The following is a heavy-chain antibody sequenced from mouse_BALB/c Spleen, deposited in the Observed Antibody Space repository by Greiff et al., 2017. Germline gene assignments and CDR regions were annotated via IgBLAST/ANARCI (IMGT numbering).Heavy chain of an antibody. CDR2: ISSGSSTI. V-gene: IGHV5-17*02. CDR3: ARTISYGNYAMDY. J-gene: IGHJ4*01. Sequence: EVQLVESGGGLVQPGGSRKLSCAASGFTFSSFGMHWVRQAPEKGLEWVAYISSGSSTIYYADTVKGRFTISRDNPKYTLFLQMTSLRSEDTAMYYCARTISYGNYAMDYWGQGTSVTVSS. D-gene: IGHD1-1*01. CDR1: GFTFSSFG.